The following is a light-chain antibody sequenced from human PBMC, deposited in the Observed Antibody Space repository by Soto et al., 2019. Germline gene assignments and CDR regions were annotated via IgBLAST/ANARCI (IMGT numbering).Light chain of an antibody. CDR3: QQYDSAPGT. CDR2: GAS. Sequence: EVLLTQSPGFLSLSPGRRATLSCRASQIISRNYVAWYQQRPGQAPRLLIFGASSRATGIPDRFSGSGSGTVFTLTISRLETEDSAVYYCQQYDSAPGTFGQGTKVEIK. J-gene: IGKJ1*01. CDR1: QIISRNY. V-gene: IGKV3-20*01.